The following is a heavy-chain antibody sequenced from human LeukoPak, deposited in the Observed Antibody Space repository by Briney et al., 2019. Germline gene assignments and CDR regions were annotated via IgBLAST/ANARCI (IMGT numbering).Heavy chain of an antibody. CDR2: IYYRGNH. CDR3: ARHQDCSGWYIVCDY. D-gene: IGHD6-19*01. J-gene: IGHJ4*02. Sequence: PAETLSLTGTVSGGSMSSYHWSWIAQPPGKGVEGIGYIYYRGNHKHNLPPKSRLNITVHRSKNQLPLNQSSVTAAHTAVFLWARHQDCSGWYIVCDYGGQGPLLPV. V-gene: IGHV4-59*08. CDR1: GGSMSSYH.